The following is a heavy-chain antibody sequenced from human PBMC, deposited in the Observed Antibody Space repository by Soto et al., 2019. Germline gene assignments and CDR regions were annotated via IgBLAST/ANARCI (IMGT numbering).Heavy chain of an antibody. CDR2: INHSGST. J-gene: IGHJ6*02. CDR3: AREGSYYGSGSYTYYYYYYGMDV. CDR1: GGSFSGYY. Sequence: PSETLSLTCAVYGGSFSGYYWSWIRQPPGKGLEWIGEINHSGSTNYNPPLKSRVTISVDTSKNQFSLKLSSVTAADTAVYYCAREGSYYGSGSYTYYYYYYGMDVWGQGTTVTVSS. V-gene: IGHV4-34*01. D-gene: IGHD3-10*01.